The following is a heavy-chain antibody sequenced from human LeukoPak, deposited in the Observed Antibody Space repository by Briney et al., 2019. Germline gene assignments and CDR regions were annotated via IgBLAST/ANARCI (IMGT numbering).Heavy chain of an antibody. CDR1: GGSFSGYY. Sequence: SETLSLTCAVYGGSFSGYYWSWIRQPPGKGLEWIGEINHSGSTNYNPSLKSRVTISVDTSKNQFSLKLSSVTAADTAVYYCARGEKGSGSYGPSHYYYYMDVWGKGTTVTVSS. CDR2: INHSGST. CDR3: ARGEKGSGSYGPSHYYYYMDV. J-gene: IGHJ6*03. D-gene: IGHD3-10*01. V-gene: IGHV4-34*01.